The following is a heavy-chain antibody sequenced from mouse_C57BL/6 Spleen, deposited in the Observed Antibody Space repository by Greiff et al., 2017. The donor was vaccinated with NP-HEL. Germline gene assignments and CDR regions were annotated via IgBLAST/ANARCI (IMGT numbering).Heavy chain of an antibody. CDR1: GFTFSDYG. D-gene: IGHD2-14*01. CDR2: ISSGSSTI. Sequence: EVMLVESGGGLVKPGGSLKLSCAASGFTFSDYGMHWVRQAPEKGLEWVAYISSGSSTIYYADTVKGRFTISRDHAKNTLFLLMTSLRSEDTAMYYCASGGYRDAMDYWGQGTSVTVST. J-gene: IGHJ4*01. CDR3: ASGGYRDAMDY. V-gene: IGHV5-17*01.